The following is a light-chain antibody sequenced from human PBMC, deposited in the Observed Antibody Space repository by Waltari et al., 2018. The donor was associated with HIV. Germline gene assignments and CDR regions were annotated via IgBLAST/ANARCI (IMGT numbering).Light chain of an antibody. Sequence: EIVLTQSPAPLSLSPGGRATPSCRASQSVSSYLAWYQQKPSQAPRLLIYDASNRATGIPARFSGSGSGTDFTLTITSLEPEDFAVYYCQQRSNWPPYTFGQGTKLEIK. CDR1: QSVSSY. CDR3: QQRSNWPPYT. V-gene: IGKV3-11*01. J-gene: IGKJ2*01. CDR2: DAS.